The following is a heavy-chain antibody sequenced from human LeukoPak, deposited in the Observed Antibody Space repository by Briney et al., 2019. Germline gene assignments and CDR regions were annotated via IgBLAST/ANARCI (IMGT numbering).Heavy chain of an antibody. Sequence: KTGGSLRLSCAASGFTFSSYAMSWVRQAPGKGLGWVSAISGSGGSTYYADSVKGRFTISRDNSKNTLYLQMNSLRAEDTAVYYCAKDGGYSYGYFDYWGQGTLVTVSS. CDR3: AKDGGYSYGYFDY. CDR1: GFTFSSYA. J-gene: IGHJ4*02. V-gene: IGHV3-23*01. CDR2: ISGSGGST. D-gene: IGHD5-18*01.